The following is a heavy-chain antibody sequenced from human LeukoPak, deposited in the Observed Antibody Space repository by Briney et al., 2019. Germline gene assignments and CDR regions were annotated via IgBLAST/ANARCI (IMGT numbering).Heavy chain of an antibody. J-gene: IGHJ4*02. D-gene: IGHD6-13*01. CDR1: GYSISSGYY. V-gene: IGHV4-38-2*01. CDR2: IYHSGST. Sequence: SETLSLTCAVSGYSISSGYYWGWIRQPPGKGLEWIGSIYHSGSTYYNPSLKSRVTISVDTSENQFSLKLSSVTAADTAVYYCARYSSSWCYFDYWGQGTLVTVSS. CDR3: ARYSSSWCYFDY.